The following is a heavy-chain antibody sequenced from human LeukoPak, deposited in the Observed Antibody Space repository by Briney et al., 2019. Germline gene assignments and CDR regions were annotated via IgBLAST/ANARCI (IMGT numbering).Heavy chain of an antibody. V-gene: IGHV3-21*01. CDR2: ISSSSSYI. J-gene: IGHJ4*02. Sequence: GGSLRLSCAASGFTFSSYSMNWVRQAPGKGLEWVSSISSSSSYIYYADSVKGRFTISRDNAKNSLYLQMNSLRAEDTAVYHCARGGYYYDSSGYYYTLNYWGQGTLVTVSS. CDR3: ARGGYYYDSSGYYYTLNY. D-gene: IGHD3-22*01. CDR1: GFTFSSYS.